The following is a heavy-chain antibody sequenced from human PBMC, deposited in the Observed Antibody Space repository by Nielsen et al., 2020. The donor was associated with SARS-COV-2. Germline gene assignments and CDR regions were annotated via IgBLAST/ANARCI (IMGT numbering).Heavy chain of an antibody. D-gene: IGHD6-19*01. CDR3: AKDGAVAGGYY. CDR2: ISYDGSNK. V-gene: IGHV3-30*18. CDR1: GFTLSSYG. Sequence: GGSLRLSCAASGFTLSSYGMHWVRQAPGKGLEWVAVISYDGSNKYYADSVKGRFTISRDNSKNTLYLQMNSLRAEDTAVYYCAKDGAVAGGYYWGQGTLVTVSS. J-gene: IGHJ4*02.